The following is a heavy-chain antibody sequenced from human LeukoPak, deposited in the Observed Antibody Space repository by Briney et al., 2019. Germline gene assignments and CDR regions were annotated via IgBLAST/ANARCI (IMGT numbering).Heavy chain of an antibody. CDR3: ARDLAAGSLDF. CDR2: IYYSGST. J-gene: IGHJ4*02. CDR1: GGSIGGYY. D-gene: IGHD6-13*01. V-gene: IGHV4-59*01. Sequence: SETLSLTCTVSGGSIGGYYWTWIRQPPGKGLEWIGNIYYSGSTNYSPSLKSRVTISIDTSRNQFSLTLSSVTAADTAIYYCARDLAAGSLDFWGQGILVTVSS.